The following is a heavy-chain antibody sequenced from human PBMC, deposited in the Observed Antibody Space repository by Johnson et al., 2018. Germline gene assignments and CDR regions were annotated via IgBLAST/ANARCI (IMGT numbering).Heavy chain of an antibody. D-gene: IGHD1-7*01. CDR3: ARDLGINGTTTYGMDV. V-gene: IGHV4-4*07. Sequence: QVQLQESGPGLVKPSETLSLTCTVSGGSISSYYWSWIRQPAGKGLEWIGRIYTSGSTNYNPSLKSRVTMSVDTSKNQFSLKLTTVTPAATAVYYCARDLGINGTTTYGMDVWGQGTTVTVSS. CDR1: GGSISSYY. CDR2: IYTSGST. J-gene: IGHJ6*02.